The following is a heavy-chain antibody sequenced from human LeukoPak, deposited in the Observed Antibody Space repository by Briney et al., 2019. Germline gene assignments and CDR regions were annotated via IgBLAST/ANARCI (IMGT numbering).Heavy chain of an antibody. Sequence: SETLSLTCAVYGGSFSGYYWSWIRQPPGKGLEWIGEINHSGSTNYNPSLKSRVTISVGTSKNQFSLKLTSVTAADTAVYFCARGLSYYYGSGTYYRANNWFDPWGQGTLVTVSS. V-gene: IGHV4-34*01. D-gene: IGHD3-10*01. J-gene: IGHJ5*02. CDR1: GGSFSGYY. CDR2: INHSGST. CDR3: ARGLSYYYGSGTYYRANNWFDP.